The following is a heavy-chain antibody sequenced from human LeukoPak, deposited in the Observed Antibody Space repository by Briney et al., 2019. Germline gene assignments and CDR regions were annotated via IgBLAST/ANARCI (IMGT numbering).Heavy chain of an antibody. CDR2: IYYSGTT. Sequence: SETLSLTCTVSGGSITSNTNYWGWFREPPGKGLEWTGNIYYSGTTYYNPSLKSRVTISVDTSKNQFSLKLSSVTAADTAVYYCASLRITMVRGGSFDYWGQGTLVTVSS. J-gene: IGHJ4*02. D-gene: IGHD3-10*01. V-gene: IGHV4-39*07. CDR1: GGSITSNTNY. CDR3: ASLRITMVRGGSFDY.